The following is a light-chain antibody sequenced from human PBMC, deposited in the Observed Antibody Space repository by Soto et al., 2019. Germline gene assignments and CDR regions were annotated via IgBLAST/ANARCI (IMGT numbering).Light chain of an antibody. CDR1: SGSVSTSYY. Sequence: QAVVTQEPSFSVSPGGTVTLTCGLSSGSVSTSYYPSWYQQTPGQAPRTLIYSTNTRSSGVPGRFSGSILGNKAALTITGAQADDESDYYCVLYVGSGILVFGGGTKLTVL. CDR3: VLYVGSGILV. CDR2: STN. V-gene: IGLV8-61*01. J-gene: IGLJ2*01.